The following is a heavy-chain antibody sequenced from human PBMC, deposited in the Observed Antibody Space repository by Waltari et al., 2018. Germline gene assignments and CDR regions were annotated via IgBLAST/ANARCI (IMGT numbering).Heavy chain of an antibody. CDR2: IYYTGST. CDR3: ARGRIHYTSNWFDP. Sequence: QVQLQESGTGQVKPSETLSLTCTVSNGSITSFFWNWIRQSPEKGLEWIGYIYYTGSTASNPSLKSRVTISVDTPKNQCSLRLNSVTAADTGVYYCARGRIHYTSNWFDPWGQGTLVTVSS. CDR1: NGSITSFF. J-gene: IGHJ5*02. D-gene: IGHD3-10*01. V-gene: IGHV4-59*01.